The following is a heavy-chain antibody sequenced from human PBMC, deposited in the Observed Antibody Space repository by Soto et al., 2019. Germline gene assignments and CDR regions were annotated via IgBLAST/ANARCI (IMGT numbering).Heavy chain of an antibody. Sequence: QITLKESGPTLVKPTQTLTLTCTFSGFSLSPSEVGVGWIRQPPGKALEWLALIYWDDDKHYSPSLESRLTITKDTSKNQVVLTMTNMDPVDTATYYCAHIGDGYNYDYWGQGTLVTVSS. CDR1: GFSLSPSEVG. CDR3: AHIGDGYNYDY. CDR2: IYWDDDK. J-gene: IGHJ4*02. D-gene: IGHD5-12*01. V-gene: IGHV2-5*02.